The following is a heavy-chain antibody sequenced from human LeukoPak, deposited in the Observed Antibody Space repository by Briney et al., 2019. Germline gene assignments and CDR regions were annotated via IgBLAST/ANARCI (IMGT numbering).Heavy chain of an antibody. Sequence: GGSLRLSCAASGFTFSSYGMNWVRQSPGKGLEWVAVILHDGSNKYYADSVKGRFTISRDNSKNTLYLQMNSLRAEDTAVYYCAKYLRYSSGWYSIDYWGQGTLVTVSS. CDR2: ILHDGSNK. CDR3: AKYLRYSSGWYSIDY. J-gene: IGHJ4*02. CDR1: GFTFSSYG. D-gene: IGHD6-19*01. V-gene: IGHV3-30*18.